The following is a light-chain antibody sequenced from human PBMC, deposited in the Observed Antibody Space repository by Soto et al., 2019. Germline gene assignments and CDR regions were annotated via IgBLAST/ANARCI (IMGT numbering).Light chain of an antibody. Sequence: ELVMTQSPAPLSVSPGESSTLSCRASQSVSSNLAWYQQKPGQAPRLLIYGASTRATGIPARFSGSGSGKEVTLTIRSLQSEDCAVDYCQQYYNWPITVGQGTRLEIK. J-gene: IGKJ5*01. CDR3: QQYYNWPIT. CDR2: GAS. CDR1: QSVSSN. V-gene: IGKV3-15*01.